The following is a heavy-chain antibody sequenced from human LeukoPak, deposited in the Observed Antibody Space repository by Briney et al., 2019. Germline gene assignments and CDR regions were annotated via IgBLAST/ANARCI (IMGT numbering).Heavy chain of an antibody. V-gene: IGHV3-21*01. J-gene: IGHJ4*02. CDR3: ARDQDWNDRGGLDY. CDR1: GFTFSSYS. Sequence: GESLRLSCAASGFTFSSYSMNWVRQAPGKGLEWVSFISTSSIYIYYTESLKGRLTVSRDNARNSLYLQMNSLRAEDTAVYYCARDQDWNDRGGLDYWGQGTLVTVSS. CDR2: ISTSSIYI. D-gene: IGHD1-1*01.